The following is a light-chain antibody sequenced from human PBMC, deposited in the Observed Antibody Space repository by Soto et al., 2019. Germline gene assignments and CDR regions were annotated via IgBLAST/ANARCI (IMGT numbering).Light chain of an antibody. CDR1: QNIYSN. CDR3: LQYHNLWA. J-gene: IGKJ1*01. V-gene: IGKV3-15*01. Sequence: ILMTQSPASLSVSPGERATLSCRASQNIYSNIAWYQQRPLQAPRLLIYRASTRATGVPARFSGSGSGTEFTLTISSLQSDDFAVYSCLQYHNLWAFGQGTKVDIK. CDR2: RAS.